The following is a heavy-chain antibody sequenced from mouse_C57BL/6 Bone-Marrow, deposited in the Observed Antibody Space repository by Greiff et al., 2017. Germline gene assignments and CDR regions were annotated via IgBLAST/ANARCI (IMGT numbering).Heavy chain of an antibody. D-gene: IGHD1-1*01. CDR2: ISSGGSYT. V-gene: IGHV5-6*01. Sequence: EVQRVESGGDLVKPGGSLKLSCAASGSTFSSYGMSWVRQTPDKRLEWVATISSGGSYTYYPDSVKGRFTIARDNAKNTLYLQMSSLKSEDTAMYYCARQGYYGAMDYWGQGTSVTVSS. CDR3: ARQGYYGAMDY. J-gene: IGHJ4*01. CDR1: GSTFSSYG.